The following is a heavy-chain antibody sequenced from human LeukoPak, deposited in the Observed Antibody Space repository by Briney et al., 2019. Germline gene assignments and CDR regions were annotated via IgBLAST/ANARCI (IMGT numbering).Heavy chain of an antibody. CDR3: ARSPDGFDY. V-gene: IGHV3-7*01. CDR2: IKPDESEK. J-gene: IGHJ4*02. Sequence: GGSLRLSCAASGFTVSSNYMSWVCQAPGKGLEWVANIKPDESEKFYVDSVKGRFTISRDNAKNSLYLQMNSLRAEDTAVYYCARSPDGFDYWGQGTLVTVSS. CDR1: GFTVSSNY.